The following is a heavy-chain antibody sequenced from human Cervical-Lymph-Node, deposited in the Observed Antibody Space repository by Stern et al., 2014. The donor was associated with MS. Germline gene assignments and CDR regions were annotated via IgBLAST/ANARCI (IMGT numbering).Heavy chain of an antibody. J-gene: IGHJ3*02. CDR1: GSSFTTYW. CDR3: AKRVSDAFNI. CDR2: IFTGDSDT. D-gene: IGHD2-8*01. Sequence: VQLVQSGAEVKKPGESLKISCKDFGSSFTTYWLGWVRQIPGKCLEWMGVIFTGDSDTTYSPTFQGQVTMSADKSTSTAYLQWRSLRASDTAMYYCAKRVSDAFNIWGQGTMVTVSS. V-gene: IGHV5-51*03.